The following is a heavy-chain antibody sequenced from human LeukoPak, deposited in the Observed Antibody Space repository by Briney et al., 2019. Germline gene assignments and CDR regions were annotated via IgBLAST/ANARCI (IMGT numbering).Heavy chain of an antibody. CDR1: GFTFSSYA. J-gene: IGHJ6*02. Sequence: GGSLRLSCAASGFTFSSYAMSWVRQAPGKGLEWVSAISGSGGSTYYAASVKGRFTISRDNSQNPLYLQMNSLRAEDTAVYYCAKDQGGRPDYYYYGMDVWGQGTTVTVSS. D-gene: IGHD1-26*01. CDR3: AKDQGGRPDYYYYGMDV. V-gene: IGHV3-23*01. CDR2: ISGSGGST.